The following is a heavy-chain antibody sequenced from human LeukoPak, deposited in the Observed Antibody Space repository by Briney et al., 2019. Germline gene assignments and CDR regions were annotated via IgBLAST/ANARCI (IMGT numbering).Heavy chain of an antibody. V-gene: IGHV4-59*08. CDR2: LYNSGST. Sequence: SETLSLTCSVSDDSINSNYWSWIRQPPGKGLEWIGYLYNSGSTNYNPSLKSRVTISVDTSKTQFSLRLSSVTAADTAVYYCARRSDADWYFDVWGRGTKVTVSS. CDR3: ARRSDADWYFDV. J-gene: IGHJ2*01. D-gene: IGHD1-26*01. CDR1: DDSINSNY.